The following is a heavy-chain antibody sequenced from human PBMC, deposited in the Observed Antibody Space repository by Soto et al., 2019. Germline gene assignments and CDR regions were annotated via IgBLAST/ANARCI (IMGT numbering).Heavy chain of an antibody. CDR2: INPICGTT. D-gene: IGHD2-21*01. J-gene: IGHJ3*02. V-gene: IGHV1-2*02. Sequence: GASVKVSCKASGYAFTGYYMHWVRQAPGQGLEWMGWINPICGTTNYAQKFQGRVTMTADASISTAYMELSSLRSEDTAVYYCARDIDVVRGHDAFDIWGQGTMVTVSS. CDR3: ARDIDVVRGHDAFDI. CDR1: GYAFTGYY.